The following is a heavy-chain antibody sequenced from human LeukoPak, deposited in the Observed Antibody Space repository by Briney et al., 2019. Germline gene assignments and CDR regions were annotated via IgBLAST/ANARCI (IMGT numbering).Heavy chain of an antibody. D-gene: IGHD3-3*02. CDR3: ARRLAPSGMDV. Sequence: PGGSLRLSCADSGFTFSSYSMHWVRQAPGKGLEWVAAIPYAGSNTYYADSVKGRFTTSRDNSNNTLYLQMSSLRPEDTAVYYCARRLAPSGMDVWGQGTTVTVSS. CDR1: GFTFSSYS. J-gene: IGHJ6*02. V-gene: IGHV3-30*04. CDR2: IPYAGSNT.